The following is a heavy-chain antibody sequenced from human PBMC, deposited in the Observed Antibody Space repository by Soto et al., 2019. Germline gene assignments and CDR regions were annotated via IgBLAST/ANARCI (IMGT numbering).Heavy chain of an antibody. CDR3: ARSFAVVAPRGRRGRGMDV. J-gene: IGHJ6*02. CDR2: MNPNSGNT. D-gene: IGHD2-15*01. V-gene: IGHV1-8*01. Sequence: ASVKVSCKASGYTFTSYDINGVRQATGQGLEWMGWMNPNSGNTGYAQKFQGRVTMTRNTSISTAYMELSSLRSEDTAVYYCARSFAVVAPRGRRGRGMDVWGQGTTVTVCS. CDR1: GYTFTSYD.